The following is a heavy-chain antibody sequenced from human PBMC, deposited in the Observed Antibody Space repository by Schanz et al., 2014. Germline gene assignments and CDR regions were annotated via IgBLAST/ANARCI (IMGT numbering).Heavy chain of an antibody. CDR2: IGHSGNT. CDR3: ARGRQQLGSFDY. CDR1: GGSLSGYF. D-gene: IGHD6-13*01. J-gene: IGHJ4*02. V-gene: IGHV4-34*04. Sequence: QVQLQQWGAGLLKPSETLSLTCAVYGGSLSGYFWSWIRQPPGKGLEWIGDIGHSGNTKDNPSLKSRAPLSVETSKSQYSLNLSSGTAADTAVYYCARGRQQLGSFDYWGPGTLVSVSS.